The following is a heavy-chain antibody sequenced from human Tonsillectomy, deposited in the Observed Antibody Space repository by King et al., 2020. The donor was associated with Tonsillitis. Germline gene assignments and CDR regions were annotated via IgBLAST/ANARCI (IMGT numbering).Heavy chain of an antibody. CDR1: GYSISSGYY. D-gene: IGHD3-22*01. CDR3: ARDARYYDSRGYTYFFDY. CDR2: IYHSGST. V-gene: IGHV4-38-2*02. Sequence: VQLQESGPGLVKPSETLSLTCAVSGYSISSGYYWGWIRQPPGKGLEWIGSIYHSGSTYYNPSLKSRVTLSVDTSKNQFSLKLSSVTAADPAVYYCARDARYYDSRGYTYFFDYWDQGTLVTVSS. J-gene: IGHJ4*02.